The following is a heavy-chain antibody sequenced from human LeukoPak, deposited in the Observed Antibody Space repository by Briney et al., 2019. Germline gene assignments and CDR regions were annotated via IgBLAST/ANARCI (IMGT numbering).Heavy chain of an antibody. CDR3: AKSRDGYNYEHEY. J-gene: IGHJ4*02. CDR1: GFIFSTYG. Sequence: PGRSLRLSCAASGFIFSTYGMHWVRQAPGKGLEWVAGKSFDGSYEDYAESVKGRFTIIRDNLKNTLYLQMNSLRAEDTAVYYCAKSRDGYNYEHEYGGQGTLVTVSS. V-gene: IGHV3-33*06. D-gene: IGHD5-24*01. CDR2: KSFDGSYE.